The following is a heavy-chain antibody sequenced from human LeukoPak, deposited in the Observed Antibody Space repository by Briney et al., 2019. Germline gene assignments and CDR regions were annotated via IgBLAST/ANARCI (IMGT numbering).Heavy chain of an antibody. CDR1: GFTFSKVW. V-gene: IGHV3-15*01. Sequence: GGSLRLSCAASGFTFSKVWMSWVRQAPGKGLEWVGRIKSKTDGGTIDYAAPVKGRFTISRDDSKDTLFLQMNSLKTEDTAVYYCTTDLSELDDSGYYAKSFHHWGQGTLVSVSS. D-gene: IGHD3-22*01. CDR2: IKSKTDGGTI. J-gene: IGHJ1*01. CDR3: TTDLSELDDSGYYAKSFHH.